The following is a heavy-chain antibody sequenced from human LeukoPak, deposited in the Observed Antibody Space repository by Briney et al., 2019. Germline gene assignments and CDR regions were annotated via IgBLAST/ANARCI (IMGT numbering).Heavy chain of an antibody. J-gene: IGHJ4*02. D-gene: IGHD5-24*01. V-gene: IGHV4-4*07. CDR3: AREVEMARQFDY. Sequence: SETLSLTCTVSGDSTTTHYWSSIRQPAGKGLEWIGRISTTGSTNYNPSLKSRVTMSVETSKKQFSLKLSSVTGADTAVYYCAREVEMARQFDYWGQGTLVTVSA. CDR1: GDSTTTHY. CDR2: ISTTGST.